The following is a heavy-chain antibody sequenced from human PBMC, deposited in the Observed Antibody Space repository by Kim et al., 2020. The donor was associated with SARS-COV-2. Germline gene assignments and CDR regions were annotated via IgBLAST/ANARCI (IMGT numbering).Heavy chain of an antibody. J-gene: IGHJ4*02. CDR2: IIPIFGTA. CDR3: ARVANYYGSGSYHHY. V-gene: IGHV1-69*13. Sequence: SVKVSCKASGGTFSSYAISWVRQAPGQGLEWMGGIIPIFGTANYAQKFQGRVTITADESTSTAYMELSSLRSEDTAVYYCARVANYYGSGSYHHYWGQGTLVTVSS. D-gene: IGHD3-10*01. CDR1: GGTFSSYA.